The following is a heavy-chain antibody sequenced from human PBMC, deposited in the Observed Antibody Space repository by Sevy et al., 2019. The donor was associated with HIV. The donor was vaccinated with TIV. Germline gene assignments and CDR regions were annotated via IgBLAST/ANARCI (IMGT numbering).Heavy chain of an antibody. V-gene: IGHV1-69*13. CDR2: IIPISATA. J-gene: IGHJ3*02. D-gene: IGHD3-22*01. CDR3: ASTDYYDSDGYYLYAFDI. CDR1: GGTFSSYA. Sequence: ASVKVSCKAFGGTFSSYAISWVRQAPGQGLEWMGGIIPISATANYAQKFQGRVTITADESTSTAYMEMSGLRSEDTAVYYCASTDYYDSDGYYLYAFDIWGQWTMVTVSS.